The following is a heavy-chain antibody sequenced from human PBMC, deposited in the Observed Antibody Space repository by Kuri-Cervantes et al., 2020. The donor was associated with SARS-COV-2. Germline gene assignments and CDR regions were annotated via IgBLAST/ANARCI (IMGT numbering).Heavy chain of an antibody. Sequence: ASVKVSCKASGYTFTSYGISWVRQAPGQGLEWVEWISAYNGNTNYAQKLQGRVTMTTDTSTSTAYMELRSLRSDGTAVYYCVGSSIAPNYYYYGMDVWGQGTTVTVSS. J-gene: IGHJ6*02. D-gene: IGHD3-10*01. CDR1: GYTFTSYG. V-gene: IGHV1-18*04. CDR3: VGSSIAPNYYYYGMDV. CDR2: ISAYNGNT.